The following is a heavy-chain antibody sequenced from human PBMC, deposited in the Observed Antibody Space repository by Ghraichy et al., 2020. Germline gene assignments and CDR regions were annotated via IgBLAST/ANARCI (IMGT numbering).Heavy chain of an antibody. Sequence: GESLNISCAASGFTFSYYSMNWVRQAPGKGLEWVSSISSSDSYLYYADSVKGRFTISRDNAKNSLYLQMNSLKIEDTAVYYCARTLRKNVDWFDPWGQGTLVTVSS. J-gene: IGHJ5*02. CDR3: ARTLRKNVDWFDP. V-gene: IGHV3-21*01. CDR2: ISSSDSYL. CDR1: GFTFSYYS. D-gene: IGHD1-14*01.